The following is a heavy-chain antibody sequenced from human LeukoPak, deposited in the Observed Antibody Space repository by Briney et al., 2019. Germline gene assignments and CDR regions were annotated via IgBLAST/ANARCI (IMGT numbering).Heavy chain of an antibody. D-gene: IGHD3-22*01. CDR2: ISSSSSYI. V-gene: IGHV3-21*01. CDR1: GFTFSSYS. Sequence: GGSLRLSCAASGFTFSSYSMNWVRQAPGKGLEWVSSISSSSSYIYYADSVKGRFTISRDNAKNSLYLQMNSLRAEDTAVYYCASDSQYYYDSSGYYSRYYFDYWGQGTLVTVSS. J-gene: IGHJ4*02. CDR3: ASDSQYYYDSSGYYSRYYFDY.